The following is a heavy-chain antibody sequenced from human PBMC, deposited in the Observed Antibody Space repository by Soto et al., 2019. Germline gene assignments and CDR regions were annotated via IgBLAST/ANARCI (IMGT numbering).Heavy chain of an antibody. CDR3: AREVGYGDFSAALLD. Sequence: SVKVSCKASGGTFSSHSINWVRQAPGQGLEWMGGVISLFGTANYAHNFKGRVTITADQSTSTACMELNSLRSDDTAVYYCAREVGYGDFSAALLDWGQGTLVTVSS. CDR1: GGTFSSHS. CDR2: VISLFGTA. J-gene: IGHJ4*02. V-gene: IGHV1-69*13. D-gene: IGHD4-17*01.